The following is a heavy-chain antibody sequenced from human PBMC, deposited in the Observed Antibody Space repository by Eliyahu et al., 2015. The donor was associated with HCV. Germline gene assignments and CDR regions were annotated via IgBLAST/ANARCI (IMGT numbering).Heavy chain of an antibody. V-gene: IGHV3-23*01. J-gene: IGHJ4*02. CDR3: ATDYCSGNCYHDH. Sequence: EVQLLESGGGLVQPGGSLRLSCXASGFTFSSYAMSWVRQAPGKGLEWVSTISDSATNTYYAGSVKGRFTISRDNSKNTLYLQMNSLRAEDTAVYYCATDYCSGNCYHDHWGQGTLVTVSS. D-gene: IGHD6-19*01. CDR1: GFTFSSYA. CDR2: ISDSATNT.